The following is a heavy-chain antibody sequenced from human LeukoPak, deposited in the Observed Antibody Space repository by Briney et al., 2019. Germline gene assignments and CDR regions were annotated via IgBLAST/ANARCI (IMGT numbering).Heavy chain of an antibody. CDR1: GFTFSSYG. CDR3: AKGYYDNPPGNYFGY. D-gene: IGHD3-22*01. CDR2: IRYDGSNK. J-gene: IGHJ4*02. Sequence: GGSLRLSCAASGFTFSSYGMHWVRQAPGKGLEWVAFIRYDGSNKYYADSVKGRFTISRDNSKNTLYLQMNSLRAEDTAVYYCAKGYYDNPPGNYFGYWGQGTLVTVSS. V-gene: IGHV3-30*02.